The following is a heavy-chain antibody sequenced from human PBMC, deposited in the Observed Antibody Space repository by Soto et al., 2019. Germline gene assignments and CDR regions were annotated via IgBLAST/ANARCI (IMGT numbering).Heavy chain of an antibody. Sequence: GGSLRLSCAASGFTFSDYYMSWIRQAPGKGLEWVSYISSSGSTIYYADSVKGRFTISRDNAKNSLYLQMNSLRAEDTAVYYCARALTFSRITIFGVVISWFDPWGQGTLVTVSS. CDR3: ARALTFSRITIFGVVISWFDP. D-gene: IGHD3-3*01. CDR1: GFTFSDYY. J-gene: IGHJ5*02. CDR2: ISSSGSTI. V-gene: IGHV3-11*01.